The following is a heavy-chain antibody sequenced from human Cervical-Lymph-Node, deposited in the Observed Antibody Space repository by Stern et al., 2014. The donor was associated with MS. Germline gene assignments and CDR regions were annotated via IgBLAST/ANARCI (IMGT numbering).Heavy chain of an antibody. CDR3: ARAPDSSGWYEGWFDP. Sequence: VQLVESGAEVKKPGASVKVSCKASGYTFTSYGISWVRQAPGQGLEWMGWISAYNGNTNYAQKLQGRVTMTTDTSTSTAYMGLRSLRSDDTAVYYCARAPDSSGWYEGWFDPWGQGTLVTVSS. CDR1: GYTFTSYG. CDR2: ISAYNGNT. D-gene: IGHD6-19*01. J-gene: IGHJ5*02. V-gene: IGHV1-18*04.